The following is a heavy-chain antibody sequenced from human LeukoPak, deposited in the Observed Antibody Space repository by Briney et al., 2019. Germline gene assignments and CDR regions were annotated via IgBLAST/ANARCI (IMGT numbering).Heavy chain of an antibody. CDR3: ARGISGLPGFFDC. V-gene: IGHV3-9*01. CDR2: INWNSNTV. Sequence: GGSLRLSCAASGFRFDDYAMHWVRQAPGKGLEWVSGINWNSNTVDYADSVKGRFTISRDNPKNSLYLQINNLRPGDTALYYCARGISGLPGFFDCWGQGTLVAVSS. D-gene: IGHD3-10*01. J-gene: IGHJ4*02. CDR1: GFRFDDYA.